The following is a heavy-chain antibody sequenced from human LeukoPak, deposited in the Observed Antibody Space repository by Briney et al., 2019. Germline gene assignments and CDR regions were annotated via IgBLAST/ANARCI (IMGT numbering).Heavy chain of an antibody. CDR1: GYRFTSYW. V-gene: IGHV5-51*01. Sequence: GESLKISCKGSGYRFTSYWIGWVRQMPGKGLEWMGIIYPSDSDTRYSPSFQGQVSISADKSISAAYLQWSSLKASDTAMYYCARLWRFYGSGSPIDYWGQGTLVTVSS. CDR2: IYPSDSDT. D-gene: IGHD3-10*01. J-gene: IGHJ4*02. CDR3: ARLWRFYGSGSPIDY.